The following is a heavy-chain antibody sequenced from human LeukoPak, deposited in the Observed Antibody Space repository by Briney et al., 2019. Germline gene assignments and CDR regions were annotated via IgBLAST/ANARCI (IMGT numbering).Heavy chain of an antibody. CDR3: ARGMVRGANDY. CDR2: ISAYNGNT. D-gene: IGHD3-10*01. V-gene: IGHV1-18*04. Sequence: ASVKVSCKASGYTFTGYYMHWVRQAPGQGLEWMGWISAYNGNTNYAQKLQGRVTMTTDTSTSTAYMELRSLRSDDTAVYYCARGMVRGANDYWGQGTLVTVPS. J-gene: IGHJ4*02. CDR1: GYTFTGYY.